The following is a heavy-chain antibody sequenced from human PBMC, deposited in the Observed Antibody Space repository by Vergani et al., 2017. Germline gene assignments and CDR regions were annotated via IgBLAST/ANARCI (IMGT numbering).Heavy chain of an antibody. Sequence: QLQLQESGPGLVKPSETLSLTCTVSGGSISSSSYYWGWIRQPPGKGLEWIGSIYYSGSTYYHPSLKSRVTISVDTSKNQVSLKLSSVTAADTAVYYCARLGVSRDGYNYFIRAPDYGGEGTLVTVSS. CDR1: GGSISSSSYY. D-gene: IGHD5-24*01. CDR3: ARLGVSRDGYNYFIRAPDY. CDR2: IYYSGST. J-gene: IGHJ4*02. V-gene: IGHV4-39*01.